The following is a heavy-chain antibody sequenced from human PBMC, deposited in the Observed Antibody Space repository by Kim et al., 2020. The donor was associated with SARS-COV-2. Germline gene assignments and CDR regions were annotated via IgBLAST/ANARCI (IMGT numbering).Heavy chain of an antibody. J-gene: IGHJ4*02. Sequence: SVKVSCKASGGTFSSYAISWVRQAPGQGLEWMGGIIPIFGTANYAQKFQGRVTITADESTSTAYMELSSLRSEDTAVYYCARDHSSGRYYFDYWGQGTLVTVSS. D-gene: IGHD6-19*01. CDR1: GGTFSSYA. CDR2: IIPIFGTA. CDR3: ARDHSSGRYYFDY. V-gene: IGHV1-69*13.